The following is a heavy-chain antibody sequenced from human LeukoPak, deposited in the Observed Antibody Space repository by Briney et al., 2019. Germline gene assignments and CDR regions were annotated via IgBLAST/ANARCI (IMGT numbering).Heavy chain of an antibody. D-gene: IGHD1-1*01. CDR2: TSGSGGST. J-gene: IGHJ6*03. CDR3: ATALLRASTYMDV. CDR1: GFTFISYA. Sequence: GGSLRLSCVASGFTFISYAMSWVRHAPAEGLERVSWTSGSGGSTYYADSVKGRFTISRDNSKNTVYLQMNSLRAEDTAVYYCATALLRASTYMDVWGKGTTVTVSS. V-gene: IGHV3-23*01.